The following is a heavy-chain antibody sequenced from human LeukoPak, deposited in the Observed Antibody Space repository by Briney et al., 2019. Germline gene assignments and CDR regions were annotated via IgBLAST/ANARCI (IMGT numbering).Heavy chain of an antibody. Sequence: SETLSLPCTVSGGSISSGDYYWRWIRQPPGKGLEWNGYIYYSWSTYYNPSLKGRVTISVDTSKNQFSLKLSSVTAADTAVYYCARGGYDFWSGYLLSFDHWGQGTLVTVSS. CDR3: ARGGYDFWSGYLLSFDH. J-gene: IGHJ5*02. V-gene: IGHV4-30-4*08. D-gene: IGHD3-3*01. CDR2: IYYSWST. CDR1: GGSISSGDYY.